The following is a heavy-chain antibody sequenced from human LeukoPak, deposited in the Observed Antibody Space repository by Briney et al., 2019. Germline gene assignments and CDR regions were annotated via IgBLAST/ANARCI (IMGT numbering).Heavy chain of an antibody. D-gene: IGHD3-16*01. J-gene: IGHJ3*02. CDR1: GFTFSSYW. V-gene: IGHV3-7*03. CDR2: INHNGNVN. Sequence: GGSLRLSCAASGFTFSSYWMNWDRQAPGKGLEWVASINHNGNVNYYMDSVKGRFTISRDNSKNTLYLQMNTLRAEDTALYYCAKDPVNWGQDSGTFDIWGQGTMVTVSS. CDR3: AKDPVNWGQDSGTFDI.